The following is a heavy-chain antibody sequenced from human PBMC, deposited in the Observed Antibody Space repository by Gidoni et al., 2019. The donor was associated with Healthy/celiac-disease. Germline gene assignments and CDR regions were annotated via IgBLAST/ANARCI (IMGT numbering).Heavy chain of an antibody. CDR3: ARDGDFWSGYLSY. J-gene: IGHJ4*02. CDR1: GFPFSSYS. Sequence: EVQLVESGGGLVKPGGSVNLPCPASGFPFSSYSMNWVRQAPGKGLEWVSSISSSSSYIYYADSVKGRFTISRDNAKNSLYLQMNSLRAEDTAVYYCARDGDFWSGYLSYWGQGTLVTVSS. CDR2: ISSSSSYI. V-gene: IGHV3-21*01. D-gene: IGHD3-3*01.